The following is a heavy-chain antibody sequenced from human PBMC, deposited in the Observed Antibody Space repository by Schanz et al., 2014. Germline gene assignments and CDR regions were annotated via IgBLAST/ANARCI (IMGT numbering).Heavy chain of an antibody. CDR3: ARRASGSRIGCPFDS. J-gene: IGHJ4*02. CDR2: VRNKNNRYTT. CDR1: GFDFNSYS. D-gene: IGHD2-2*01. V-gene: IGHV3-72*01. Sequence: EVQLVESGGGLVKPGGSLRLSCAASGFDFNSYSMNWVRQVPGKGLEWVGRVRNKNNRYTTEYAASVKGRFTISRDDSKNALYLQMNSLKTEDTAMYYYARRASGSRIGCPFDSWGQGTLVTVSS.